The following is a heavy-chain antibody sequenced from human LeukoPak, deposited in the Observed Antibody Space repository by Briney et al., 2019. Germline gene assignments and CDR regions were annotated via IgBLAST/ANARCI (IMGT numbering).Heavy chain of an antibody. CDR2: ISYDGSNK. Sequence: GGSLRLSCAASGFTFGSYGMHWVRQAPGKGLEWVAVISYDGSNKYYADSVKGRFTISRDNSMNTLYLQMNSLRAEDTAVYYCARGQYQLLSRGYYFDYWGQGTLVTVSS. D-gene: IGHD2-2*01. V-gene: IGHV3-30*03. CDR3: ARGQYQLLSRGYYFDY. CDR1: GFTFGSYG. J-gene: IGHJ4*02.